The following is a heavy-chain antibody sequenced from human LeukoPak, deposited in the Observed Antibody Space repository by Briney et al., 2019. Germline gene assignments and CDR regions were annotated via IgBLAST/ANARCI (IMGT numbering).Heavy chain of an antibody. V-gene: IGHV4-59*01. CDR1: GGSISSYY. CDR3: ASTVVSVVVVVAATDSWFDP. J-gene: IGHJ5*02. D-gene: IGHD2-15*01. CDR2: IYYSGST. Sequence: PSETLSLTCTVSGGSISSYYWSWIRQPPGKGLEWIGYIYYSGSTNYNPSLKSRVTISVETSKNQFSLKLSSVTAADTAVYYCASTVVSVVVVVAATDSWFDPWGQGTLVTVSS.